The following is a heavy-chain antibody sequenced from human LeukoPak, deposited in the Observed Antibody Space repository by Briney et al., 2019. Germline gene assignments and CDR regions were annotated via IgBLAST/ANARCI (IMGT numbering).Heavy chain of an antibody. V-gene: IGHV1-8*01. Sequence: ASVKVSCKASGYTFTRYDINWVSQATGQGLEWMGWMNPNSGNTGYAQTFQGRVTITRNTSITPASLEMSSLRSEDTAGCYCARGFDGFDPWGKGTRDTVPS. D-gene: IGHD3-9*01. J-gene: IGHJ5*02. CDR3: ARGFDGFDP. CDR2: MNPNSGNT. CDR1: GYTFTRYD.